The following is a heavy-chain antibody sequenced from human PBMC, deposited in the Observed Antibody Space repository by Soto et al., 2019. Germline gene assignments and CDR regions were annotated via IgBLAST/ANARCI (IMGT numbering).Heavy chain of an antibody. V-gene: IGHV5-10-1*01. CDR1: GYNFASYW. D-gene: IGHD2-2*01. Sequence: GESLKISCQGSGYNFASYWISWVGQMPGKGLEWMGRIDPIDSYTNYSPSFQGHVTISADKSISTAYLQWSSLKASDTAMYYCARRYCSSASCPRNYYGMDVWGQGTTVTVSS. J-gene: IGHJ6*02. CDR2: IDPIDSYT. CDR3: ARRYCSSASCPRNYYGMDV.